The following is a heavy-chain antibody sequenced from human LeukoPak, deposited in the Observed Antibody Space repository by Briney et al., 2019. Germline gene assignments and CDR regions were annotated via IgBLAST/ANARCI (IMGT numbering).Heavy chain of an antibody. CDR3: ARGHSYYAGSGLNWYDP. Sequence: SETLSLTCTVSAGNINDYSWEWLRQRQGLGLDSMGNIYYSRSTNYSASLTWRGTISVDTSKNQFCLQLSSVAAADTAVYDCARGHSYYAGSGLNWYDPWGQGTLVTVSS. J-gene: IGHJ5*02. CDR2: IYYSRST. V-gene: IGHV4-59*01. CDR1: AGNINDYS. D-gene: IGHD3-22*01.